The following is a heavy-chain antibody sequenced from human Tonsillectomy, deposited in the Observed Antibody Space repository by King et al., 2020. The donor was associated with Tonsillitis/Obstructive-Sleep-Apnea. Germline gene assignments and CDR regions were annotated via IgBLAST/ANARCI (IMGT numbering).Heavy chain of an antibody. D-gene: IGHD1-26*01. CDR1: GYTFISYG. V-gene: IGHV1-18*01. J-gene: IGHJ5*02. CDR2: ISGYNGDS. Sequence: QLVQSGAEVKKPGASGTVSCKGSGYTFISYGVIWVRQAPGQGLEWMGWISGYNGDSNFAQNLQGRVTMNTDTSTSTAYMEMRGLRSDDTAVYYCARVSAFAWELLPVDPWGQGTLVTVSS. CDR3: ARVSAFAWELLPVDP.